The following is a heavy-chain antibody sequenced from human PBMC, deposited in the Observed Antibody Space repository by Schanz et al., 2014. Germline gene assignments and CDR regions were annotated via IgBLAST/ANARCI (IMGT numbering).Heavy chain of an antibody. V-gene: IGHV3-23*01. J-gene: IGHJ4*02. CDR3: AKDHAGSDILTALGN. CDR2: ISGSGGRT. CDR1: GFTFTNYA. Sequence: EVQLLESGGGLVQPGGSLRLSCAASGFTFTNYAMTWVRQAPGKGLEWGSGISGSGGRTYDADSGKGRFTISRDNSKNTLYLQMNSLRAEDTAVYYCAKDHAGSDILTALGNWGQGTLXTVSS. D-gene: IGHD3-9*01.